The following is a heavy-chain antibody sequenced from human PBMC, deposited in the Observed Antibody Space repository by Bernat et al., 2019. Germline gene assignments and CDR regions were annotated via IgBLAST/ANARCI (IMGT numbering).Heavy chain of an antibody. Sequence: SISSTNNYCAWIRQVPGEGLEWIGSIYHYVTTYYNASLKSRVTISIDSSKRQFSLKLNSVTAADTAVYHWSRKCIVGGRSRLDWFDPWGQ. CDR3: SRKCIVGGRSRLDWFDP. CDR2: IYHYVTT. CDR1: SISSTNNY. D-gene: IGHD1-26*01. V-gene: IGHV4-39*01. J-gene: IGHJ5*02.